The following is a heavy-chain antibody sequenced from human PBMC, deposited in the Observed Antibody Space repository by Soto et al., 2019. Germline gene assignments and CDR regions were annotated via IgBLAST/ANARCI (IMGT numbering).Heavy chain of an antibody. CDR1: GYTFTSYY. CDR2: INPSGGSI. CDR3: ARDNEGIAAPGGLQH. D-gene: IGHD6-13*01. J-gene: IGHJ1*01. V-gene: IGHV1-46*01. Sequence: GASVKVSCKASGYTFTSYYMNWVRQAPGQGLEWIGIINPSGGSISDAQKFQGRVTMTRDTSTSTVYMELSSLRSEDTAVYYCARDNEGIAAPGGLQHRGQGTLVTVSS.